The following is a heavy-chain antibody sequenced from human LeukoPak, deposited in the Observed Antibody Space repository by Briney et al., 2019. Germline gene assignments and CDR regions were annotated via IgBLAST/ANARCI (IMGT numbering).Heavy chain of an antibody. J-gene: IGHJ6*02. Sequence: GGSLRLSCAASGFTFSAYAMGWVRQAPGKGLEWVANIKPDGGHQNYVDSVKGRFTISRDNAKNSLYLQMNSLRAEDTAVYYCARDHYYGMDVWGQGTTVTVSS. CDR3: ARDHYYGMDV. CDR1: GFTFSAYA. V-gene: IGHV3-7*01. CDR2: IKPDGGHQ.